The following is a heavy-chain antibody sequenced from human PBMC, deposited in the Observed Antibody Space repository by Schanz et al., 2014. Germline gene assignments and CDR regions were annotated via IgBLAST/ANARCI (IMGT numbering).Heavy chain of an antibody. D-gene: IGHD6-13*01. J-gene: IGHJ1*01. CDR3: ATGRAASNFGSEYFLY. Sequence: QVQLVESGGGVVQPGGSLRLSCAASGFTFSNFGIHWVRQAPGMGLEWVALIRSDERDKCYADSVKGRFSISRDNSKNTVYLQMNSLRPEDTAVYYCATGRAASNFGSEYFLYWGQGTLVTVSS. CDR1: GFTFSNFG. V-gene: IGHV3-30*02. CDR2: IRSDERDK.